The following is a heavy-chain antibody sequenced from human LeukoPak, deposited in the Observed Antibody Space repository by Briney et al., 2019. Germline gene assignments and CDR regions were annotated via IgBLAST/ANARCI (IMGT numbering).Heavy chain of an antibody. Sequence: GGSLRLSCAASGFTFSAHHMDGVRQAPGKGLEWVGRIKNKAKSYTTEYAASVDGRFTISRDNSKNSLFLQMNSLKTEDTALYYCTRDGGYGMDVWGQGTTVTVSS. V-gene: IGHV3-72*01. CDR1: GFTFSAHH. D-gene: IGHD3-16*01. J-gene: IGHJ6*02. CDR2: IKNKAKSYTT. CDR3: TRDGGYGMDV.